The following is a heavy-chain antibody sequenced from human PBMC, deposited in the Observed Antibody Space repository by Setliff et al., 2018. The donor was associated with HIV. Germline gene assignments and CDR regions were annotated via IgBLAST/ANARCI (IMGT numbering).Heavy chain of an antibody. D-gene: IGHD2-21*02. J-gene: IGHJ4*02. CDR2: IDSSGST. Sequence: SETLSLTCTVSGGFISNYYWSWIRQPPGKGLEWIGYIDSSGSTYYNPSLKSRVTISIDTSKNQFSLKVNSVTAADTAVYYCARYLFCGGDCYSGFDYWGQGTLVTVSS. V-gene: IGHV4-4*08. CDR1: GGFISNYY. CDR3: ARYLFCGGDCYSGFDY.